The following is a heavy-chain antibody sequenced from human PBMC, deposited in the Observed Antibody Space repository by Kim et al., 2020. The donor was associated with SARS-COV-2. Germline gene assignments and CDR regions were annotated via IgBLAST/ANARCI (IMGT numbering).Heavy chain of an antibody. Sequence: SETLSLTCTVSGGSISSGGYYWSWIRQHPGKGLEWIGYIYYSGSTYYNPSLKSRVTISVDTSKNQFSLKLSSVTAADTAVYYCARGSYYYDGSGYDYFDYWGQGTLVTVSS. V-gene: IGHV4-31*03. CDR2: IYYSGST. CDR1: GGSISSGGYY. J-gene: IGHJ4*02. D-gene: IGHD3-22*01. CDR3: ARGSYYYDGSGYDYFDY.